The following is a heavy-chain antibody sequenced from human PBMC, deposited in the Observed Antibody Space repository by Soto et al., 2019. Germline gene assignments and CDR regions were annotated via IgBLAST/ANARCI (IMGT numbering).Heavy chain of an antibody. CDR2: IYSGGAT. CDR1: GFSVSSSH. CDR3: ARVGPYDSGSYMLRYNWFDP. D-gene: IGHD3-10*01. V-gene: IGHV3-53*01. Sequence: EVQLVDSGGGLIQPGGSLRLSCAAAGFSVSSSHMNWVRQAPGKGLEWVSVIYSGGATNYAVSVKGRFTISRYKSKNTVYLQMNSLRAEDTAVYYCARVGPYDSGSYMLRYNWFDPWGQGTLVTVSS. J-gene: IGHJ5*02.